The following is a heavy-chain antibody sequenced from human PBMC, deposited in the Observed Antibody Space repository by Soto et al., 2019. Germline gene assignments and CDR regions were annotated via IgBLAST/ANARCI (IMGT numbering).Heavy chain of an antibody. D-gene: IGHD3-22*01. CDR3: ARDREITMIVVVIPDAFDI. V-gene: IGHV1-18*01. CDR1: GYTFTSYG. J-gene: IGHJ3*02. Sequence: QVQLVQSGAEVKKPGASVKVSCKASGYTFTSYGISWVRQAPGQGLEWMGWISAHNGNTNYAQKLQGRVTMTTDTSTSTAYMELRSLRSDDTAVYYCARDREITMIVVVIPDAFDIWGQGTMVTVSS. CDR2: ISAHNGNT.